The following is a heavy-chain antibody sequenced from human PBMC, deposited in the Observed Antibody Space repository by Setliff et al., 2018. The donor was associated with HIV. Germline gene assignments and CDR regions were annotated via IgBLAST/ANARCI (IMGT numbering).Heavy chain of an antibody. D-gene: IGHD2-21*02. Sequence: HPGGSLRLSCVASGFSLSDYWMSWVRQAPGKGLEWVANIKPYGSEKYYVDSVKGRFTISRDDAKNSLYLQMNSLRAEDTAVYYCASSNVVVVTASVSDAFDIWGQGTMVTVSS. CDR1: GFSLSDYW. CDR3: ASSNVVVVTASVSDAFDI. V-gene: IGHV3-7*01. CDR2: IKPYGSEK. J-gene: IGHJ3*02.